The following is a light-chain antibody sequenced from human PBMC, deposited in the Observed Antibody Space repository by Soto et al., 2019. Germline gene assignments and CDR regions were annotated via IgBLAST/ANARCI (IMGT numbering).Light chain of an antibody. V-gene: IGKV1-39*01. CDR1: QSVTMH. Sequence: DIQMTQSPSSLSASVGDRVTITCRAGQSVTMHLDWYQQKPGKAPNLLIYAASNLHRGVPSRFSGSGSGADYTLTINGLQPEDSATYYCQQSFSAPYTFGQGTQVEI. J-gene: IGKJ2*01. CDR2: AAS. CDR3: QQSFSAPYT.